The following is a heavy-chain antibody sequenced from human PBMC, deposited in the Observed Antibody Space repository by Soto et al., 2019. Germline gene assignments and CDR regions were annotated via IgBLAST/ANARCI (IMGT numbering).Heavy chain of an antibody. D-gene: IGHD3-10*01. J-gene: IGHJ4*02. CDR2: IYYRGST. V-gene: IGHV4-31*03. CDR1: GGSISSCGYY. Sequence: QVQLQESGPGLVKPSQTLSLTCTVSGGSISSCGYYWIWMRQDPGKALEWIGYIYYRGSTYYNPSLKSRVTISVDTSQNQFSLKLSSVTAADTAVYYCARDTGSGTDRYFDYWGQGTLVTVSS. CDR3: ARDTGSGTDRYFDY.